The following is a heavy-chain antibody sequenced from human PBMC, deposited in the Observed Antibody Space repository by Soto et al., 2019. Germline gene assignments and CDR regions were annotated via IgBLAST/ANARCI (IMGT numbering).Heavy chain of an antibody. V-gene: IGHV3-23*01. D-gene: IGHD5-12*01. CDR1: GFTFSSYA. J-gene: IGHJ4*02. CDR2: ISGSGGDT. Sequence: LRLSCAASGFTFSSYAMSWVRQAPGKGLEWVSSISGSGGDTHYADSVKGRFTISRDNSKNKLYLQMNSLRAEDTAVYYCAKDGGYEFDSWGQGTLVTVSS. CDR3: AKDGGYEFDS.